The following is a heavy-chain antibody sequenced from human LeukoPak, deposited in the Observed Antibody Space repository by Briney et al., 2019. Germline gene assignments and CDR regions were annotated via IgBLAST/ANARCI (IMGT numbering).Heavy chain of an antibody. Sequence: GGSLRLSCEASGFTFDNYAMHWVRQAPGKGLEWVSGISWSSGSLGYADSVKGRFTISGDNAKNSLYLQMNSLRAEDTALYYCAKAELGYCSGGRCSGWAPFDHWGQGTLVTVSS. CDR1: GFTFDNYA. CDR3: AKAELGYCSGGRCSGWAPFDH. CDR2: ISWSSGSL. D-gene: IGHD2-15*01. V-gene: IGHV3-9*01. J-gene: IGHJ4*02.